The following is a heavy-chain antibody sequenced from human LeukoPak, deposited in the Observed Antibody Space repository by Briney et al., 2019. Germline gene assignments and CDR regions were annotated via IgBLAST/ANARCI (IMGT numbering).Heavy chain of an antibody. J-gene: IGHJ3*02. CDR2: ISGSGGST. Sequence: GGSLRLSCAASGFTFSGYAMSWVRQAPGKGLEWVSAISGSGGSTYYADSVKGRFTISRDNSKNTLYLQMNSLRAEDTAVYYCAKVLAYYYDSSGQVGKYDAFDIWGQGTMVTVSS. CDR1: GFTFSGYA. D-gene: IGHD3-22*01. CDR3: AKVLAYYYDSSGQVGKYDAFDI. V-gene: IGHV3-23*01.